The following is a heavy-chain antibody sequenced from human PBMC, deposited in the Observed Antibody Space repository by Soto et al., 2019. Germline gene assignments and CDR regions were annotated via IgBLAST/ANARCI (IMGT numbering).Heavy chain of an antibody. CDR3: ARKEPKNCKYLFDF. D-gene: IGHD1-1*01. V-gene: IGHV1-3*01. CDR2: INGGSGNT. Sequence: QVQLVQSGSEVKEPGASVKVSCKASGYIFPTYNIHWVRQAPGHRLEWMGWINGGSGNTKYSQELQGRLTFTRDTSARTVYMEKSNLMSEESDVYYCARKEPKNCKYLFDFWGQGTLVSVS. CDR1: GYIFPTYN. J-gene: IGHJ4*02.